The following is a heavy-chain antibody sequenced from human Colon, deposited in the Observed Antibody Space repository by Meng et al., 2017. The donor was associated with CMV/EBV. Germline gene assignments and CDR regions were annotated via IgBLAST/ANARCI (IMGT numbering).Heavy chain of an antibody. Sequence: GESLKISCKGSGQTFTSDWIGLVRQAHGKGLEWVAIIYPAESDTRYTRYNPSFQGRVTITADKSISTAYLQWSSLRASDTAIYYCARRQYYGSASGNWGQGTLVTVSS. CDR3: ARRQYYGSASGN. J-gene: IGHJ4*02. D-gene: IGHD3-10*01. CDR1: GQTFTSDW. V-gene: IGHV5-51*01. CDR2: IYPAESDTRYT.